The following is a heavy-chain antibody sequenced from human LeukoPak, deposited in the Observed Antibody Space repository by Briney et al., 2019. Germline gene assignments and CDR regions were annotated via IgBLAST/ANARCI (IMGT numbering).Heavy chain of an antibody. Sequence: ASVKVSCKASGYTLTKYAMHWVRQAPGQRLEWMGWINVGNGETKYSQKFQGRVTITWDTSASTVHMELIILRSEDTAVYYCARNLVGKTDFDYWGQGTLVTVSS. D-gene: IGHD6-19*01. CDR3: ARNLVGKTDFDY. CDR2: INVGNGET. J-gene: IGHJ4*02. CDR1: GYTLTKYA. V-gene: IGHV1-3*01.